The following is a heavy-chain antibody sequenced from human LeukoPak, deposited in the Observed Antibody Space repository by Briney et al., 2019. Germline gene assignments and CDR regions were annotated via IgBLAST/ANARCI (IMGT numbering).Heavy chain of an antibody. CDR1: GDSISSYY. CDR2: LYYSGNT. J-gene: IGHJ4*02. D-gene: IGHD5-12*01. Sequence: SETLSLTCTVSGDSISSYYWSWIRQPPGKGLEWIGSLYYSGNTNYNPSLKSRVTISLDTSKNQFSLKLSSVTAADTAVYYCARGSSLFDYWGQGTLVTVSS. V-gene: IGHV4-59*08. CDR3: ARGSSLFDY.